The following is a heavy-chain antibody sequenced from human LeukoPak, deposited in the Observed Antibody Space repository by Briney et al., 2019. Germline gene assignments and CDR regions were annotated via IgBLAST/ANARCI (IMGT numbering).Heavy chain of an antibody. CDR1: GFTFDVYT. D-gene: IGHD6-13*01. CDR2: ISWDGGST. CDR3: AKDGGDSSSLGENWFDP. J-gene: IGHJ5*02. Sequence: SGGSLRLSCAASGFTFDVYTMHWVRQAPGEGPEGFSLISWDGGSTYYADSVKGRFTISRDNSKNSLYLQMNSLRTEDTALYYCAKDGGDSSSLGENWFDPWGQGTLVTVSS. V-gene: IGHV3-43*01.